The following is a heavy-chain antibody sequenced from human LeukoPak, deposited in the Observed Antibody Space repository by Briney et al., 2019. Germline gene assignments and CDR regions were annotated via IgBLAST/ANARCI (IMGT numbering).Heavy chain of an antibody. J-gene: IGHJ4*02. CDR2: IRGSGSGM. V-gene: IGHV3-48*04. CDR3: ARDDNWGFDY. CDR1: GFTFSTYC. Sequence: GGSLRLSCAASGFTFSTYCMSWVRQAPGKGLEWVANIRGSGSGMGYGSYYGDSVKGRFTISRDNAKTSLYLQMNSLRADDTAVYYCARDDNWGFDYWGQGALVTVSS. D-gene: IGHD7-27*01.